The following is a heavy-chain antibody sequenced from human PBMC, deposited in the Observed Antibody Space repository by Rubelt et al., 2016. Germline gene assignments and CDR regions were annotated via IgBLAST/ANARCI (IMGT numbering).Heavy chain of an antibody. J-gene: IGHJ4*02. CDR1: GFTFSSYA. Sequence: GGGLVQPGGSLRLSCAASGFTFSSYAMGWVRQAPGKGLEWVSGINIRGDSAYDADSVKGRFTISRDNSKNTLFLPMNSLRAEDTAVYYCARDWTLDRPDYFDCWGQGTLVTVSS. V-gene: IGHV3-23*05. CDR2: INIRGDSA. D-gene: IGHD1-1*01. CDR3: ARDWTLDRPDYFDC.